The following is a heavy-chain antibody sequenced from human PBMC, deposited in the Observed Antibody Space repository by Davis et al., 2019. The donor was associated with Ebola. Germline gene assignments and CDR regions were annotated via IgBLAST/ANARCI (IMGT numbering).Heavy chain of an antibody. CDR2: ISSSSSTI. J-gene: IGHJ6*02. CDR3: ASITYTIFGPHPGYYYYGMDV. Sequence: GGSLRLSCAASGFTFSSYSMNWVRQAPGKGLEWVSYISSSSSTIYYADSVKGRFTISRDNAKNSLYLQMNSLRDEDTAVYYCASITYTIFGPHPGYYYYGMDVWGQGTTVTVSS. CDR1: GFTFSSYS. V-gene: IGHV3-48*02. D-gene: IGHD3-3*01.